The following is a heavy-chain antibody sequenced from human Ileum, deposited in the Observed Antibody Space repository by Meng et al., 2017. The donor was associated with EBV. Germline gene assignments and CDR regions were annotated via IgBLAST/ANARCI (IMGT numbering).Heavy chain of an antibody. V-gene: IGHV4/OR15-8*02. D-gene: IGHD1-26*01. Sequence: VPAHESVPRPVKPSETTSLTCGYSWCSVSSDYLWRWVRQSPEKILEWIGQMCPTCPTYYIPPLKGRVSISIDKSNNQLSLKLNSVTAADTAVYYCLRVGTYYLSYWGQGSLVTVSS. CDR1: WCSVSSDYL. J-gene: IGHJ4*02. CDR3: LRVGTYYLSY. CDR2: MCPTCPT.